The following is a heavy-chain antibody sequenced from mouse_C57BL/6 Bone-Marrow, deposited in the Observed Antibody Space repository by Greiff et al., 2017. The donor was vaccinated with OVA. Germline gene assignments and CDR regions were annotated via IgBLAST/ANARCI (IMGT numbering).Heavy chain of an antibody. V-gene: IGHV3-8*01. CDR3: ARTVDWYFDV. CDR2: ISYIGST. CDR1: GYSITSYY. J-gene: IGHJ1*03. Sequence: EVQGVESGPGLAKPSQTLSLTCSVTGYSITSYYWNWIRKFPGNKLEYMGYISYIGSTYYNTSLKSRISITRDTSKNQYYLQLNSVTTEDTATYYCARTVDWYFDVWGKGTTVTVSS.